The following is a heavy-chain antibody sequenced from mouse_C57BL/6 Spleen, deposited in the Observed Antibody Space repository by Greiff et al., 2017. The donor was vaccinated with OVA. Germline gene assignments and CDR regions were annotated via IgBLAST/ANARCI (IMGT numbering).Heavy chain of an antibody. CDR3: ARWGYDPDGDY. V-gene: IGHV1-82*01. CDR2: IYPGDGDT. J-gene: IGHJ2*01. D-gene: IGHD2-3*01. CDR1: GYAFSSSW. Sequence: QVQLQQSGPELVKPGASVKISCKASGYAFSSSWMNWVKQRPGKGLEWIGRIYPGDGDTNYNGKFKGKATLTADKSSSTAYMQLSSLTSEDSAVYFCARWGYDPDGDYWGQGTTLTVSS.